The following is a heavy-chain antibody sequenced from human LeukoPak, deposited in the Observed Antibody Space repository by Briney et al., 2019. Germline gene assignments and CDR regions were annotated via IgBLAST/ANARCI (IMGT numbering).Heavy chain of an antibody. D-gene: IGHD3-22*01. J-gene: IGHJ5*02. V-gene: IGHV4-34*01. CDR1: GGSFSGYY. CDR2: INHSGST. Sequence: SETLSLTCAVYGGSFSGYYWSCIRQTPGKGLEWIGEINHSGSTNYNPSLKSRVTISVDTSKNQFSLKLSSVTAADTAVYYCARGRHYYDRNWFDPWGQGTLVTVSS. CDR3: ARGRHYYDRNWFDP.